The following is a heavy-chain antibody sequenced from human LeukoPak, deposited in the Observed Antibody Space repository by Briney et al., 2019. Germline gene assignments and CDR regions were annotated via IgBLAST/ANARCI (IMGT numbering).Heavy chain of an antibody. D-gene: IGHD3-22*01. CDR1: GFTFSSYA. CDR2: ISGSGGST. J-gene: IGHJ4*02. Sequence: GGSLRLSCAASGFTFSSYAMSWVRQAPGKGLEWVSAISGSGGSTYYADSVKGRFTISRDNSKNTLYLQMNSLRAEDTAVYYCAKDFHSSGYYFEFWTFDHWGQGTLVTVSS. CDR3: AKDFHSSGYYFEFWTFDH. V-gene: IGHV3-23*01.